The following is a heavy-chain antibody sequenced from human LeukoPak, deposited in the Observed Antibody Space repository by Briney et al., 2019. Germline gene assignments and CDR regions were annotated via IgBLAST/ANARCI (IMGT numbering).Heavy chain of an antibody. CDR3: ARVVAAASRTRYFQH. D-gene: IGHD6-13*01. J-gene: IGHJ1*01. CDR2: ISSSSSYI. CDR1: GFTFSSYS. V-gene: IGHV3-21*01. Sequence: GGSLRLSCAASGFTFSSYSMNWVRQAPGKGLEWVSSISSSSSYIYYADSVKGRFTISRDNAKNSLYLQMNSLRAEDTAVYYCARVVAAASRTRYFQHWGQGTLVTVSS.